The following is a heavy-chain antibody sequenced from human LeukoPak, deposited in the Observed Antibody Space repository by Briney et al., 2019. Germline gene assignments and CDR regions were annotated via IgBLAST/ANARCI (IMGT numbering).Heavy chain of an antibody. D-gene: IGHD1-14*01. J-gene: IGHJ4*02. CDR3: ARVILKSNRGYYFDY. CDR2: IYYSGNT. V-gene: IGHV4-30-4*07. CDR1: GGSISSGGYS. Sequence: PSETLSLTCAVSGGSISSGGYSWSWIRQPPGKGLEWIGDIYYSGNTYYNPSLKSRVTISVDTSKNQFSLKLRSVTAADTVVYYCARVILKSNRGYYFDYWGQGTLVTVSS.